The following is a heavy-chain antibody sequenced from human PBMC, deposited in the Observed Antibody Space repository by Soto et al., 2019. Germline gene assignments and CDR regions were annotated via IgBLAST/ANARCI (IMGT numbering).Heavy chain of an antibody. CDR2: ISYDGSNK. J-gene: IGHJ4*02. D-gene: IGHD1-26*01. CDR1: GFTFSSYG. CDR3: AKAKELLLDY. Sequence: QVQLVESGGGVVQPGRSLRLSCAASGFTFSSYGMHWVRQAPGKGLEWVAVISYDGSNKYYADSVKGRFTISRDNSKNTLYLQMNSLSAEDTAVYYCAKAKELLLDYWGQGTLVTVSS. V-gene: IGHV3-30*18.